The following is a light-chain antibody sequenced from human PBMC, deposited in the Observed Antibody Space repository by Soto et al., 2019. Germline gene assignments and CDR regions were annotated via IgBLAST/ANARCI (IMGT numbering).Light chain of an antibody. Sequence: TQSPGTLSLSPGERATLSCRASQSVSIRLAWYQHKSGQTPRVLIYGASTRVIGVPARFSGSGFGTEFTLTISSLQPEDFVVYYCQQYSNWPLLSFGGGTKVDIK. J-gene: IGKJ4*01. V-gene: IGKV3-15*01. CDR2: GAS. CDR1: QSVSIR. CDR3: QQYSNWPLLS.